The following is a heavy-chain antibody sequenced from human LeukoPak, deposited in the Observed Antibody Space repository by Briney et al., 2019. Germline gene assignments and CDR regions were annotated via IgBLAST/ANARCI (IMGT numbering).Heavy chain of an antibody. Sequence: QAGGSLRLSCAASGFTFSSYEMNWVRQAPGKGLEWVSYISSSGSTIYYADSVKGRFTISRDNAKNSLYLQMNSLRAEDTAVYYCARVSYYDLWSGYSLDYWGQGTLVTVSS. CDR3: ARVSYYDLWSGYSLDY. V-gene: IGHV3-48*03. J-gene: IGHJ4*02. D-gene: IGHD3-3*01. CDR2: ISSSGSTI. CDR1: GFTFSSYE.